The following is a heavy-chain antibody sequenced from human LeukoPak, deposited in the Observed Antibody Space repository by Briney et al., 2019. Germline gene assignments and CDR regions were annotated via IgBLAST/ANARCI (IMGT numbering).Heavy chain of an antibody. J-gene: IGHJ4*02. V-gene: IGHV3-21*04. D-gene: IGHD6-6*01. Sequence: GGSLRLSCAASGITFSSYSMNWVRQAPGKGLEWVSSISSSSSYIYYADSVKGRFTISRDNAKNSLYLQMNSLRAEDTAVYYCARSIAARSPPDYWGQGTLVTVSS. CDR1: GITFSSYS. CDR3: ARSIAARSPPDY. CDR2: ISSSSSYI.